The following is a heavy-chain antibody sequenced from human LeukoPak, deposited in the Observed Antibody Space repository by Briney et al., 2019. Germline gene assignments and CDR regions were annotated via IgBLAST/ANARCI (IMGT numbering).Heavy chain of an antibody. J-gene: IGHJ4*02. D-gene: IGHD3-22*01. Sequence: SETLSLTCTVSGCSISSYYWSWIRQPPGKGLEWIGHIYHNGSTNYNPSLKSRVTISVGTSKNQFSLKLSSVTAADTAVYYCARARGNYYDSSGYYSSYYFDYWGQGTLVTVSS. CDR2: IYHNGST. V-gene: IGHV4-59*01. CDR3: ARARGNYYDSSGYYSSYYFDY. CDR1: GCSISSYY.